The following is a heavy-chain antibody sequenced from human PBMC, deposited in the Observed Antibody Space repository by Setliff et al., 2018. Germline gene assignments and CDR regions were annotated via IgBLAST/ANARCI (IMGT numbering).Heavy chain of an antibody. D-gene: IGHD3-16*02. Sequence: LSLTCSVYGESFSNNYWSWIRQPPGKGLEWIGESNHSGGTSYNPSLKSRLTILLDTSKNHFSLTVTSVTAADAAMYFCARDPGFRSGTWSLDVWGQGILVTVSS. CDR3: ARDPGFRSGTWSLDV. J-gene: IGHJ4*02. CDR1: GESFSNNY. CDR2: SNHSGGT. V-gene: IGHV4-34*01.